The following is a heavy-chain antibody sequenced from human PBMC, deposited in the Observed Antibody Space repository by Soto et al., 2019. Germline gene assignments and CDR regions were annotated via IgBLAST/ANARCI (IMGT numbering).Heavy chain of an antibody. CDR2: IYYSGST. Sequence: PSETLSLTCPVSGGSVSSSGYYWGWIRLPPGKGLEWIGTIYYSGSTYYNPSLKSRVTISVDTSKNQFSLRLSSVTAADTAVYFGGRGSGYVFVQYQGMDVGGKGTTVPVPP. D-gene: IGHD5-12*01. V-gene: IGHV4-39*01. J-gene: IGHJ6*04. CDR3: GRGSGYVFVQYQGMDV. CDR1: GGSVSSSGYY.